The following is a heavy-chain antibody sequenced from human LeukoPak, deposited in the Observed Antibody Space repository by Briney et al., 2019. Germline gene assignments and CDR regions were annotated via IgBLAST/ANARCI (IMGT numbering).Heavy chain of an antibody. CDR2: ISSSGSTI. CDR3: ATGYSSSWSRPFDY. V-gene: IGHV3-11*01. D-gene: IGHD6-13*01. CDR1: GFTFSDYY. Sequence: GGSLRLSCAASGFTFSDYYMSWIRQAPGKGLEWVSYISSSGSTIYYADSVKGRFTISRDNAKNSLYLQMNSLRAEDTAVYYCATGYSSSWSRPFDYWGRGTLVTVSS. J-gene: IGHJ4*02.